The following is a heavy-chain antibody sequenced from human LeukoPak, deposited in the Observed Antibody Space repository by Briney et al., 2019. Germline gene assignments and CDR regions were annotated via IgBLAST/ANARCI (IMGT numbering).Heavy chain of an antibody. CDR2: LSDTGTT. Sequence: PSETLSLTCTVSGGSVITISHFWDWVRQPPGKGLEWIVSLSDTGTTYYNPSLESRVTMSVDTSKNQFSLKLTSVTAADTAVYYCARRDHTGRSHAWFDPWGQGTLVTVSS. CDR1: GGSVITISHF. CDR3: ARRDHTGRSHAWFDP. D-gene: IGHD1-14*01. V-gene: IGHV4-39*01. J-gene: IGHJ5*02.